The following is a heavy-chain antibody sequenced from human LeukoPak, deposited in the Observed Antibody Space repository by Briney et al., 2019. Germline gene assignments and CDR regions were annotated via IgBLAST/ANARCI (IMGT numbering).Heavy chain of an antibody. J-gene: IGHJ4*02. CDR3: AKDDYYDTSGYRD. CDR1: GFTFRSYD. CDR2: IGTAGEI. Sequence: GGSLRLSCAASGFTFRSYDMHWVRQATGKGLEWVSGIGTAGEIYYPGSVKGRFTISRDNSKNTLYLQMNSLRAEDTAVYYCAKDDYYDTSGYRDWGQGTLVTVSS. V-gene: IGHV3-13*01. D-gene: IGHD3-22*01.